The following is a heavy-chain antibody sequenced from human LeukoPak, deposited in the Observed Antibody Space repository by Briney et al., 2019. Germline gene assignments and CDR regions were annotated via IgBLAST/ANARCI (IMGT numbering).Heavy chain of an antibody. CDR3: ARDGSPEASINYFDT. J-gene: IGHJ5*02. D-gene: IGHD5-24*01. CDR1: GFIFSNYA. Sequence: GGSLRLSCTASGFIFSNYAMHWVRQAPGKGLEWVAVIFYDGSNKYYADSVKGRFTISRDNAKNSLYLEMNSLSADDTALYYCARDGSPEASINYFDTWGQGTPVTVSS. CDR2: IFYDGSNK. V-gene: IGHV3-30*04.